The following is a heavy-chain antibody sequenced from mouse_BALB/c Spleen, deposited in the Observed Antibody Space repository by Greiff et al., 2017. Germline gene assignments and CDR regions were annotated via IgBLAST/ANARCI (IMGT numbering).Heavy chain of an antibody. CDR3: ARDDGYYLFAY. V-gene: IGHV1S56*01. CDR2: IYPGDGST. Sequence: QVQLQQSGPELVKPGASVKMSCKASGYTFTSYYIHWVKQRPEQGLEWIGWIYPGDGSTKYNEKFKGKTTLTADKSSSTAYMLLSSLTSEDSAIYFCARDDGYYLFAYWGQGTLVTVSA. D-gene: IGHD2-3*01. CDR1: GYTFTSYY. J-gene: IGHJ3*01.